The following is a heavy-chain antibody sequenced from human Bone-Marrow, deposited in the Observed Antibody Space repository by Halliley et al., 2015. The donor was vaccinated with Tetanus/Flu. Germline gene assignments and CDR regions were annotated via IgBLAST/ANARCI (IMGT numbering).Heavy chain of an antibody. CDR2: ISTSGPYT. Sequence: WLAYISTSGPYTNNANSVKGRFTISKKNAKNSLYLQMNSLKGYDTAVYYCGREGRETGVEYWGQGTLVAVSS. J-gene: IGHJ4*02. V-gene: IGHV3-11*06. CDR3: GREGRETGVEY.